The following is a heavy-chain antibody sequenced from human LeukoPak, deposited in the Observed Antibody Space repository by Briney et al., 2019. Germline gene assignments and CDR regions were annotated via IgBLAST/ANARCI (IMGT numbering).Heavy chain of an antibody. D-gene: IGHD6-19*01. Sequence: PSQTLSLTCTVSGGSISSGSYYWSWIRQPAGKGLEWIGRIYTSGSTNYSPSLKSRVTISVDTSKNQFSLKLSSVTAADTAVYYCARDSSGWKSNGAFDIWGQGTMVTVSS. CDR2: IYTSGST. CDR1: GGSISSGSYY. V-gene: IGHV4-61*02. J-gene: IGHJ3*02. CDR3: ARDSSGWKSNGAFDI.